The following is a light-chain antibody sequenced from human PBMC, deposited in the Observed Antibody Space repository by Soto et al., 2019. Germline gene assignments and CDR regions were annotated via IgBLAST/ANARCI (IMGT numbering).Light chain of an antibody. V-gene: IGLV1-51*01. J-gene: IGLJ3*02. CDR3: GTWDSSWV. CDR2: DND. Sequence: QAVVTQPPSVSAAPGQKVTISCSGSSSNIGNKYVSWYQQLPGSAPKLLIYDNDKRPSGIPDRFSGSKSGTSATLGITGLQTGDEADYYCGTWDSSWVFGGGTKVTVL. CDR1: SSNIGNKY.